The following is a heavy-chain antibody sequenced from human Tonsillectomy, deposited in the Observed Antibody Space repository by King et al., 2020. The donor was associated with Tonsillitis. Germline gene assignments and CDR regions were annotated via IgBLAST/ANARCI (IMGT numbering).Heavy chain of an antibody. V-gene: IGHV3-33*05. Sequence: VQLVESGGGVVQPGRSLRLSCAASGFTFRSYDIHWVRQAPGKGLEWVAVISYDGSNKYYADSVQGRFTISRDNSKNRLYLQMNSLRAEDTAVYYCARDRDAYLFDYWGQGTLVTVSS. J-gene: IGHJ4*02. D-gene: IGHD2-2*01. CDR1: GFTFRSYD. CDR3: ARDRDAYLFDY. CDR2: ISYDGSNK.